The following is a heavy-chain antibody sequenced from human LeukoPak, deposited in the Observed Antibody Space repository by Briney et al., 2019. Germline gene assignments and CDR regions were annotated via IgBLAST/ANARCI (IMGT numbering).Heavy chain of an antibody. V-gene: IGHV1-46*01. Sequence: ASVKVSCKTSGYTFTGYYIHWVRQAPGQGLEWMGIINPSSGSTSYAQKFQDRLTMTRDTSTSTVYMDLSSLGSEDTAIYYCARAQGIAATGARAFDYWGQGTLVTVSS. CDR1: GYTFTGYY. CDR2: INPSSGST. D-gene: IGHD6-13*01. CDR3: ARAQGIAATGARAFDY. J-gene: IGHJ4*02.